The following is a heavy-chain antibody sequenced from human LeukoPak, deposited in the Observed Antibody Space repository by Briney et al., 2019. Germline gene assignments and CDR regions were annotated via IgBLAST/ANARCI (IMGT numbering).Heavy chain of an antibody. CDR1: GDSINGYY. CDR2: IYFSGSS. V-gene: IGHV4-59*08. CDR3: ARQMNTVTADY. J-gene: IGHJ4*02. Sequence: PPETLTLTCTVSGDSINGYYWSWVRQPPGRGLEWIGYIYFSGSSRYNPSLESRLTLSVATSKNQFSLNLNSVTAADTAVYYCARQMNTVTADYWGQGTLVTVSS. D-gene: IGHD4-17*01.